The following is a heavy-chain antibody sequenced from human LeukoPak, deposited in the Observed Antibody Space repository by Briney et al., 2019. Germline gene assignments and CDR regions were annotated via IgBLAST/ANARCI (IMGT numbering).Heavy chain of an antibody. CDR2: MNPNSGNT. V-gene: IGHV1-8*02. J-gene: IGHJ4*02. D-gene: IGHD6-19*01. CDR1: GGTFSSYA. Sequence: ASVKVSCKASGGTFSSYAISWVRQATGQGLEWMGWMNPNSGNTGYAQKFQGRVTMTRNTSISTAYMELSSLRSEDTAVYYCARGFVGAGDWGQGTLVTVSS. CDR3: ARGFVGAGD.